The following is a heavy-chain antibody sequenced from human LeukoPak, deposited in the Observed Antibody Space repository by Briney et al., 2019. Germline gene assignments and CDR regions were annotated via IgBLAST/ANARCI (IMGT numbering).Heavy chain of an antibody. CDR3: AEGDYGVGFDP. CDR2: INPNSGGT. V-gene: IGHV1-2*02. D-gene: IGHD4/OR15-4a*01. Sequence: GASVKVSCKASGGTFSSYAISWVRQAPGQGLEWMGWINPNSGGTNYAQKFQGRVTMTRDTSISTAYMELSRLRSDDTAVYYCAEGDYGVGFDPWGQGTLVTVSS. CDR1: GGTFSSYA. J-gene: IGHJ5*02.